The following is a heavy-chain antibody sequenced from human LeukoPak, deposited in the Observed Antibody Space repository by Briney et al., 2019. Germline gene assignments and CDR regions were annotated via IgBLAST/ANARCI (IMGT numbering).Heavy chain of an antibody. Sequence: SETLSLTCAVYGGSFSGYYWSWIRQPPGKGLEWIGEINHSGSTNYNPSLKSRVTISVDTSKNQFSLKLGSVTTADTAVYYCARQIYSSGSYYPFDDWGQGILVTVSS. J-gene: IGHJ4*02. CDR3: ARQIYSSGSYYPFDD. D-gene: IGHD3-10*01. CDR2: INHSGST. CDR1: GGSFSGYY. V-gene: IGHV4-34*01.